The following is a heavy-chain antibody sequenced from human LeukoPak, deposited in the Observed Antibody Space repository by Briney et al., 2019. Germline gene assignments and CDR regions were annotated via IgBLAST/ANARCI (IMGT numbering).Heavy chain of an antibody. CDR3: AIHDYHSNSDAFDV. CDR1: GFTFSSCE. CDR2: ISSSGSII. J-gene: IGHJ3*01. Sequence: PGGSLRLSCAVSGFTFSSCELSWVRQAPAKGLEWVSYISSSGSIIYYADSVKGRFTISRGSAKNSLYLQMNSLRAEDTAVYYCAIHDYHSNSDAFDVWGQGTMVTVSS. V-gene: IGHV3-48*03. D-gene: IGHD4-23*01.